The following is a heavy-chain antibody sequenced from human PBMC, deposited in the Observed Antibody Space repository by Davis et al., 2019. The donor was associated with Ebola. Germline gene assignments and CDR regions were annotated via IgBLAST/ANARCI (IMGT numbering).Heavy chain of an antibody. D-gene: IGHD1-26*01. Sequence: GGSLRLSCAASGFIFSSYVMSWVRQAPGKGLEWVSTLGTSADTYYADSVKGRFTISRDNSKNILYLQMNGLRVEDTAIYYCAKDTSNIWFDIWGQGTMVTVSS. CDR3: AKDTSNIWFDI. J-gene: IGHJ3*02. V-gene: IGHV3-23*01. CDR1: GFIFSSYV. CDR2: LGTSADT.